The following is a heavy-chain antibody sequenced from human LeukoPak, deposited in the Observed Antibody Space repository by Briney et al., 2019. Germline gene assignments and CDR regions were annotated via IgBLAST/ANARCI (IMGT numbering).Heavy chain of an antibody. Sequence: GGSLRLSCADSGFTFSRSWMNWVRQAPGKGLVWVSRINTDGRTTDYADSVKGRFTISRDNAKDTLYLQMNSLRAEDTAVYYCARDYGSGSFPIDYWGQGTLATVSS. D-gene: IGHD3-10*01. CDR3: ARDYGSGSFPIDY. CDR1: GFTFSRSW. V-gene: IGHV3-74*01. CDR2: INTDGRTT. J-gene: IGHJ4*02.